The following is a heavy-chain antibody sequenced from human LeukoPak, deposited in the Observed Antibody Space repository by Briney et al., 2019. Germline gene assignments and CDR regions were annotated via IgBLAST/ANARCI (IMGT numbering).Heavy chain of an antibody. Sequence: SETLSLTSAVYGGSFSGYYWSWIRQPPGKGLEWIGEINHSGSTNYNPSLKSRVTISVDTSKNQLSLKLSSVTAADTAVYYCARFPGYSSSHHDYWGQGTLVTVSS. J-gene: IGHJ4*02. V-gene: IGHV4-34*01. CDR1: GGSFSGYY. CDR2: INHSGST. CDR3: ARFPGYSSSHHDY. D-gene: IGHD6-13*01.